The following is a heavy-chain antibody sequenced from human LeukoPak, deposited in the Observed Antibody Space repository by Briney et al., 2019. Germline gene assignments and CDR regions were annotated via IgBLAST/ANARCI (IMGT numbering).Heavy chain of an antibody. J-gene: IGHJ4*02. Sequence: SETLSLTCTVSGGSISSYYWSWIRQPPGKGLEWIGEINHRGSTNYNPSLKSRVTISVDTSKNQISLKLNSVTAADTAMYYCASSIATTDYWGQGTLVTVSS. CDR1: GGSISSYY. V-gene: IGHV4-34*01. D-gene: IGHD1-26*01. CDR2: INHRGST. CDR3: ASSIATTDY.